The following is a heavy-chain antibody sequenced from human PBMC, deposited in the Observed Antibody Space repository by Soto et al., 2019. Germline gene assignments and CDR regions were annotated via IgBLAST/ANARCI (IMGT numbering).Heavy chain of an antibody. CDR3: ARDGSDSYGLDV. Sequence: QVQLQESGPGLVTPSETLSLTCTVSGGSVSSYYWSWVRQPAGKGLEWIGRLYNSGNTNYNPSLKSRVIMSAEMSKNQFSLKLSSVTAADTAVYYCARDGSDSYGLDVWGQGTTVTVSS. CDR2: LYNSGNT. V-gene: IGHV4-4*07. D-gene: IGHD6-25*01. CDR1: GGSVSSYY. J-gene: IGHJ6*02.